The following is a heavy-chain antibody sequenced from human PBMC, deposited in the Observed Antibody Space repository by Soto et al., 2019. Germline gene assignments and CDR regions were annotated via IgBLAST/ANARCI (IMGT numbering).Heavy chain of an antibody. CDR2: VYYSGST. D-gene: IGHD5-12*01. Sequence: SETLSRTCTVSAGSTSSYYWSWIRLLPGKGLEWIGYVYYSGSTNYNPSLKSRVTISVDTSKNQFSLKLSSVTAADTAVYYCAREMATIGIDYWGQGTLVTVSS. CDR1: AGSTSSYY. V-gene: IGHV4-59*01. CDR3: AREMATIGIDY. J-gene: IGHJ4*02.